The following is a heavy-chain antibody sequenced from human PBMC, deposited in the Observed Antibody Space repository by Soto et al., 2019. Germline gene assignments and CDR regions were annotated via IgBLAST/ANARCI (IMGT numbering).Heavy chain of an antibody. CDR3: VKGGWLDF. CDR2: ISDDSSRT. V-gene: IGHV3-23*01. J-gene: IGHJ5*01. D-gene: IGHD3-16*01. Sequence: EVQLLESGGGLVQPGGSLRLSCAASGFSFSTFEMSWVRQAPGRGLEWVSFISDDSSRTYYADAVKGRFTISRDNSRYTLYLQMTSLTAEDTAVYACVKGGWLDFWGQGALVTVCS. CDR1: GFSFSTFE.